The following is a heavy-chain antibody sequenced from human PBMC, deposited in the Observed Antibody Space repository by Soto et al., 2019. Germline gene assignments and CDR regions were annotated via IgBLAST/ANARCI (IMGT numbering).Heavy chain of an antibody. Sequence: GGSLRLSCAASGLTVSSNYMSWVRQAPGKGLEWVSVIYGGGSTYYADSVKGRFTISRDSSKNTLYLQMNSLRAEDTAVYYCAREVGGSASSGVFDYWGQGTLVTVSS. V-gene: IGHV3-53*01. CDR1: GLTVSSNY. CDR2: IYGGGST. D-gene: IGHD6-6*01. CDR3: AREVGGSASSGVFDY. J-gene: IGHJ4*02.